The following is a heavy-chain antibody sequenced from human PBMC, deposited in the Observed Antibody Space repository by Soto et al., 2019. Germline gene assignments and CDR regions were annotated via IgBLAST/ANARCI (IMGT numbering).Heavy chain of an antibody. V-gene: IGHV1-69*02. CDR1: GYTFTSYY. CDR2: IIPILGIA. J-gene: IGHJ4*02. CDR3: ASRNPDFDY. Sequence: SVKVSCKASGYTFTSYYMHWVRQAPGQGLEWMGRIIPILGIANYAQKFQGRVTITADKSTSTAYMELSSLRSEDTAVYYCASRNPDFDYWGQGTLVTVSS.